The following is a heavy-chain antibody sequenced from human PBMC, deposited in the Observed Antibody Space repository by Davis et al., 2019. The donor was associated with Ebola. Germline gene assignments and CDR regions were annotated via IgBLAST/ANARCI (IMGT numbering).Heavy chain of an antibody. D-gene: IGHD4-17*01. J-gene: IGHJ4*02. Sequence: PGGSLRLSCAASGFTFSGSAMHWVRQAPGKGLEWVSAISGSGGSTYYADSVKGRFTISRDNSKNTLYLQMNSLRAEDTAVYYCAKAAYGDYGFDYWGQGTLVTVSS. CDR3: AKAAYGDYGFDY. CDR1: GFTFSGSA. V-gene: IGHV3-23*01. CDR2: ISGSGGST.